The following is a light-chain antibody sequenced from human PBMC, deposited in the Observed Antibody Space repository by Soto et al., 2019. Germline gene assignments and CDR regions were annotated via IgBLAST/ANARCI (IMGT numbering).Light chain of an antibody. V-gene: IGKV3-20*01. Sequence: EIVLTQSPAILSLSPGERATLSCRSSQSVSRSYLAWYQQKPGQAPRLLIYGASTRATGIPDRISGSGSGTDFTLTISRLEPEDFAVFYCQQYGSMTWTFGQGTKVDI. CDR1: QSVSRSY. CDR3: QQYGSMTWT. J-gene: IGKJ1*01. CDR2: GAS.